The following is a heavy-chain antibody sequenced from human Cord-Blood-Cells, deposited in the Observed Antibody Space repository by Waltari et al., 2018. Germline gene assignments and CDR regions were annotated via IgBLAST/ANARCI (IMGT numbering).Heavy chain of an antibody. CDR1: GGSFSGYY. J-gene: IGHJ5*02. V-gene: IGHV4-34*01. D-gene: IGHD3-10*01. Sequence: QVQLQQWGAGLLKPSETLSLTCAVYGGSFSGYYRSWIRQPPGKGLEWIGEINHSGSTNYNPSLKSRVTISVDTSKNQFSLKLSSVTAADTAVYYCARPYGSGSYPWGQGTLVTVSS. CDR3: ARPYGSGSYP. CDR2: INHSGST.